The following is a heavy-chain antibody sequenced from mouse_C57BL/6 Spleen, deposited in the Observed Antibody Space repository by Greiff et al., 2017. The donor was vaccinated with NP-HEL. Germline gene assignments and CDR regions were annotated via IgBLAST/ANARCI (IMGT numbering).Heavy chain of an antibody. V-gene: IGHV1-81*01. CDR2: IYPRSGNT. D-gene: IGHD4-1*01. CDR1: GYTFTSYG. CDR3: ARCGLTGTGYFDV. Sequence: VQLQESGAELARPGASVKLSCKASGYTFTSYGISWVKQRTGQGLEWIGEIYPRSGNTYYNEKFKGKATLTADKSSSTAYMELRSLTSEDSAVYFCARCGLTGTGYFDVWGTGTTVTVSS. J-gene: IGHJ1*03.